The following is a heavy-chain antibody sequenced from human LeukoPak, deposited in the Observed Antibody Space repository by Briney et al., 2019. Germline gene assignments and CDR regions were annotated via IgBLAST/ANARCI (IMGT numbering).Heavy chain of an antibody. Sequence: GGSLRLSCAASGFTFSSYAMSWVRQAPGKGLEWVSAISGSGGSTYYADSVKGRFTISRDNAKNTLYLQMNSLRAEDTAVYYCARGPAAGTFYYWGQGTLVTVSS. CDR2: ISGSGGST. CDR1: GFTFSSYA. J-gene: IGHJ4*02. V-gene: IGHV3-23*01. CDR3: ARGPAAGTFYY. D-gene: IGHD6-13*01.